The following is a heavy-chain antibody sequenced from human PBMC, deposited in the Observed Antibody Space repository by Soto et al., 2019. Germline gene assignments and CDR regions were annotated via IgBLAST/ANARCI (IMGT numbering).Heavy chain of an antibody. D-gene: IGHD2-2*01. J-gene: IGHJ6*02. Sequence: QVQLVQSGAEVKKPGSSVKVSCKASGGTFSSYAISWVRQAPGQGREWRGGIIPISGTANYAQKFQGRVTITSDEPTSTADMELSSLRSADTAAYNCARSRGSSTSLEIYHYYYYGMDVWGQGTTVTVSS. V-gene: IGHV1-69*01. CDR3: ARSRGSSTSLEIYHYYYYGMDV. CDR2: IIPISGTA. CDR1: GGTFSSYA.